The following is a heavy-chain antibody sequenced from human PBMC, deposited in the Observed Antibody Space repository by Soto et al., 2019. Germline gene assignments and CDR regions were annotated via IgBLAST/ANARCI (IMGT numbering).Heavy chain of an antibody. V-gene: IGHV3-74*01. J-gene: IGHJ4*02. D-gene: IGHD2-21*02. CDR1: GFTFSSYW. Sequence: EVQLVESGGGLVQPGGSLRLSCAASGFTFSSYWMHWVRQAPGKGLVWVSRINSDGSSTSYADSVKGRFTISRDNAKNTLNLQMNSLRAEDTAVYYCARDGPRGIVVVTAIFDYWGQGTLVTVSS. CDR2: INSDGSST. CDR3: ARDGPRGIVVVTAIFDY.